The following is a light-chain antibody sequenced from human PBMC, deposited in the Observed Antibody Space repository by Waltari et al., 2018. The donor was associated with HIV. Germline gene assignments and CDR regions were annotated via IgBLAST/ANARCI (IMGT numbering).Light chain of an antibody. CDR2: EVS. CDR3: SSYISSSTLL. Sequence: QSALTQPASVSGSPGQSLTISCTGTSSDVGGYNYVSWYQQHPGKAPKLMIYEVSNRPSGVSNRFSGSKSGNTASLTISGLQAEDEADYYCSSYISSSTLLFGGGTKLTVL. J-gene: IGLJ2*01. V-gene: IGLV2-14*01. CDR1: SSDVGGYNY.